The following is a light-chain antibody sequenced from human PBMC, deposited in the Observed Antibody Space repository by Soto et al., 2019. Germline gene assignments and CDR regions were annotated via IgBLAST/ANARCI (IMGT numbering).Light chain of an antibody. CDR3: QQYKSYLRT. CDR2: AAS. Sequence: DIQMTQSPSTLSASVGDRVTITCRASQTISSWLAWYQQKPGQAPKLLIYAASTWESGVSSRFSGRGSGTEFTLTISSLQPEDFAAYYCQQYKSYLRTFGQGTKVDIK. J-gene: IGKJ1*01. V-gene: IGKV1-5*01. CDR1: QTISSW.